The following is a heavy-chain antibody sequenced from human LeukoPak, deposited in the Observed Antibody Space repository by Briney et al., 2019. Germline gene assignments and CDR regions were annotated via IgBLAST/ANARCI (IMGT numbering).Heavy chain of an antibody. CDR1: GSTFNRHH. J-gene: IGHJ4*02. CDR3: AREQYGGKDY. D-gene: IGHD4-23*01. CDR2: ISSGRNAI. V-gene: IGHV3-48*02. Sequence: GGSLRLSCVASGSTFNRHHINWVRQAPRKGQEWGSYISSGRNAIYYADSVKGRFTMSRDNAKNSLFLQMNSLRDEDTAVYYCAREQYGGKDYWGQGTLVTVSS.